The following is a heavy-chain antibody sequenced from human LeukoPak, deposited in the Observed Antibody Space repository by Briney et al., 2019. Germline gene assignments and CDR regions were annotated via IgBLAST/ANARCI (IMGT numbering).Heavy chain of an antibody. CDR1: GGSISSYY. Sequence: SETLSLTCTVSGGSISSYYWSWIRQPPGKGLEWIGYIYYSGSTNYNPSLKSRVTISVDTSKNQFSLKLSSVTAADTAVYYCARGDDSATEDAFDIWGQGTMVTVSS. CDR2: IYYSGST. V-gene: IGHV4-59*01. J-gene: IGHJ3*02. D-gene: IGHD6-25*01. CDR3: ARGDDSATEDAFDI.